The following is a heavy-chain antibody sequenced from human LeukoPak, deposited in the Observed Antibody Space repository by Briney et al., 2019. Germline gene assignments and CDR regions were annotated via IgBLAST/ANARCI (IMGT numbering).Heavy chain of an antibody. CDR1: GFTFSSYA. J-gene: IGHJ4*02. CDR3: ARDTSYYYDSSGCFDY. Sequence: GSLRLSCAASGFTFSSYAMHWVRQAPGKGLEWVAVISYDGSNKYYADSVKGRFTISRDNSKNTLYLQMNSLRAEDTAVYYCARDTSYYYDSSGCFDYWGQGTLVTVSS. D-gene: IGHD3-22*01. V-gene: IGHV3-30-3*01. CDR2: ISYDGSNK.